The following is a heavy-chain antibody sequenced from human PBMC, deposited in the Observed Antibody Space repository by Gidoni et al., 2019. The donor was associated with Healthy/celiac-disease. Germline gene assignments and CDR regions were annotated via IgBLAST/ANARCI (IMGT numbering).Heavy chain of an antibody. D-gene: IGHD3-3*01. CDR1: GDSFSSSNYY. CDR3: ARGERNYDFWSGYYTGAFDF. Sequence: QLQLQKSGPGLVKPSETLSLTCSVSGDSFSSSNYYWGWIRQPPGKGLERIGSIYYSGDNYYNPSLKSRVTITGDTSKNQCSLRLSCVIAADTAVYYCARGERNYDFWSGYYTGAFDFWGQGTLVTVSS. CDR2: IYYSGDN. V-gene: IGHV4-39*01. J-gene: IGHJ4*02.